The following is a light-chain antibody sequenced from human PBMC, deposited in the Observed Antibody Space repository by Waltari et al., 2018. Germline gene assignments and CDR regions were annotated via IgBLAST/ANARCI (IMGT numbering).Light chain of an antibody. CDR1: QRVSSN. V-gene: IGKV3-15*01. CDR2: GAS. J-gene: IGKJ2*03. Sequence: EIVMTQSPATLSVSTGERATLSCRASQRVSSNLAWYQQKPGQAPRLLIYGASTRATGIPARFSGSGSGTEFTLTISSLQSEDFAVYYCQQYNNWPPGFGQGTKLEIK. CDR3: QQYNNWPPG.